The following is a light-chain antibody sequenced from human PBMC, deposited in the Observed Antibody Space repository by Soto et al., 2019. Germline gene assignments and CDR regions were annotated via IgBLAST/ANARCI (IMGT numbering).Light chain of an antibody. CDR3: QSYDSSLSIAV. V-gene: IGLV1-40*01. CDR1: SSNIGAGYD. J-gene: IGLJ2*01. CDR2: DNV. Sequence: QSVLTQPPSVFGAPGQRVTIPCTGSSSNIGAGYDVHWYQQVPGAPPKLIIYDNVNRPSGVTDRFSGSRSGTSASLAITGLRAEDEATYHCQSYDSSLSIAVFGGGTKVTVL.